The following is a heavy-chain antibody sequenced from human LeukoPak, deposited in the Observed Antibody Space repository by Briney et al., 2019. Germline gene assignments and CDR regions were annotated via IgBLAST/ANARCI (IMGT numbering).Heavy chain of an antibody. V-gene: IGHV3-74*01. J-gene: IGHJ4*02. D-gene: IGHD6-13*01. CDR2: INSDGRNT. CDR3: AHISSSYYYFDS. Sequence: EGSLRLSCAASGFTFSSFWMHWVRHVPGKGLVWLARINSDGRNTNYADSVKGRFTISRDNVKNTLYLQMNSLRAEDTAVYYCAHISSSYYYFDSWGQGTLVTVSS. CDR1: GFTFSSFW.